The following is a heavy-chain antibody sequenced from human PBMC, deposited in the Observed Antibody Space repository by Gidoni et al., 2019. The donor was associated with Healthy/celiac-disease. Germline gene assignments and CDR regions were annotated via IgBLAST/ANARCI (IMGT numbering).Heavy chain of an antibody. D-gene: IGHD5-18*01. CDR1: GYSFTSSW. CDR3: ARHPTHYSYGYKNYFDY. Sequence: EVQLVQSGAEVKKPGESLKISCKGSGYSFTSSWIGWVRQMPGKGLEWMGIIYPGDSDTRYSPSFQGQVTISADKSISTAYLQWSSLKASDTAMYYCARHPTHYSYGYKNYFDYWGQGTLVTVSS. V-gene: IGHV5-51*01. CDR2: IYPGDSDT. J-gene: IGHJ4*02.